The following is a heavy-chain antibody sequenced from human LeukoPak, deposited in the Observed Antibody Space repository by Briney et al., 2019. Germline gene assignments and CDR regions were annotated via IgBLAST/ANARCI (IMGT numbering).Heavy chain of an antibody. CDR3: ARALHYSNYLGY. V-gene: IGHV3-74*01. D-gene: IGHD2-2*01. Sequence: GGSLRLSCAASGFTFSSYWMHWVRQAPGKGLVWVSRINSDGSSTNYADSVKGRFTISRDNAKNTLYLQMNSLRVEDTAVYYCARALHYSNYLGYWGQGTLVSVSS. J-gene: IGHJ4*02. CDR1: GFTFSSYW. CDR2: INSDGSST.